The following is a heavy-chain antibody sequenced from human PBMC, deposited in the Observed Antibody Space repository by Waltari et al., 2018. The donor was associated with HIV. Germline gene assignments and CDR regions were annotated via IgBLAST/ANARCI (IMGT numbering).Heavy chain of an antibody. CDR2: MYSGGST. V-gene: IGHV3-53*01. CDR3: ARDRGSSPNDAFDI. Sequence: EVQLVESGGGLIQPGGSLRLSCAVSGFSVSRNDMRWVRQAAGKGAECVSVMYSGGSTYYSDSAKGRFTISRDESKNTLYRQMNSLRAEDTAVYYCARDRGSSPNDAFDIWGQGTMVTVSS. CDR1: GFSVSRND. D-gene: IGHD6-6*01. J-gene: IGHJ3*02.